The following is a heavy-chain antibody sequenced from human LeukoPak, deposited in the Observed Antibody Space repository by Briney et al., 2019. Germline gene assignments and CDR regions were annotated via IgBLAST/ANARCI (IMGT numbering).Heavy chain of an antibody. V-gene: IGHV3-23*01. CDR1: GFTFSSYD. J-gene: IGHJ3*02. D-gene: IGHD3-22*01. Sequence: GGSLRLSCAASGFTFSSYDMSWVRQAPGKGLEWVSTISGSGGSTYYADSVKGRFTISRDNSKNTLYLQMNSLRAEDTAVYYCVKDWSSGYYSVIPGAFDIWGQGTMVTVSS. CDR2: ISGSGGST. CDR3: VKDWSSGYYSVIPGAFDI.